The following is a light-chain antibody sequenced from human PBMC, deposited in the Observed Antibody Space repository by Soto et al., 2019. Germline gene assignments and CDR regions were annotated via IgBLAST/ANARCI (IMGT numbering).Light chain of an antibody. CDR2: AAS. V-gene: IGKV1-39*01. CDR1: QGISSY. Sequence: IQLTHSPSSLSASLGDIVTITFRASQGISSYLAWYQQKPGKAPKLLIYAASSLQSGVPSRFSGSGSGTDFTLTISSLQPEDFATYSCQQTYTTPETFGQGTKVDIK. J-gene: IGKJ1*01. CDR3: QQTYTTPET.